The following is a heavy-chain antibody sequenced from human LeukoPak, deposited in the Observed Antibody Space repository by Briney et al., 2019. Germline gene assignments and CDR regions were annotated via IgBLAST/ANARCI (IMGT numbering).Heavy chain of an antibody. J-gene: IGHJ5*02. Sequence: SETLSLTCTVSGGSISSYYWSWIRQPPGKGLEWIGYIYYSGSTNYNPSLKSRVTISVDTSKNQFSLKLSSVTAADTAVYYCARKIILTGYSGWFDPWGQGTLVTVSS. D-gene: IGHD3-9*01. CDR1: GGSISSYY. CDR3: ARKIILTGYSGWFDP. CDR2: IYYSGST. V-gene: IGHV4-59*08.